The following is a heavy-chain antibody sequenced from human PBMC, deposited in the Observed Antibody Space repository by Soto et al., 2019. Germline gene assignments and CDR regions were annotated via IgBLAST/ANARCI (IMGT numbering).Heavy chain of an antibody. CDR1: GFTFSSHW. V-gene: IGHV3-7*01. CDR3: ARGTIEIAGKDY. CDR2: MNQDGSEK. J-gene: IGHJ4*02. D-gene: IGHD6-13*01. Sequence: EVQLVESGGGLVQPGGSLRLACAASGFTFSSHWMSWVRQAPGKGLEWVANMNQDGSEKKFMDSVKGRFTISRDNAMNSVYLQMDSLRVEDTAVYYCARGTIEIAGKDYWGQGTLVTVSS.